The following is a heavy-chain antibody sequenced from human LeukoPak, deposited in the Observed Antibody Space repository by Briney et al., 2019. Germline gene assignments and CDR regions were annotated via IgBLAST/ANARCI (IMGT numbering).Heavy chain of an antibody. CDR2: IYYSGST. Sequence: PSETLSLTCTVSGGSVSSGSYYWSWIRQPPGKGLEWIGYIYYSGSTNYNPSLKSRVTISVDTSKNQFSLKLSSVTAADTAVYYCASRFTMVRGVIRYFDYWGQGTLVTVSS. D-gene: IGHD3-10*01. V-gene: IGHV4-61*01. J-gene: IGHJ4*02. CDR1: GGSVSSGSYY. CDR3: ASRFTMVRGVIRYFDY.